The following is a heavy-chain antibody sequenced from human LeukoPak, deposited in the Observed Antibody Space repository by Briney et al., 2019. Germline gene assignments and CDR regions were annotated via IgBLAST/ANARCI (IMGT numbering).Heavy chain of an antibody. CDR2: IYSSGST. D-gene: IGHD3-22*01. J-gene: IGHJ4*02. Sequence: PSETLSLTCTVSGDSISSSTYYWGWTRQPPGKGLEWIGNIYSSGSTYYNPSLKSRVTISVDTSKNPFSLNLRSVTAADTAVYYCARLWDYYDTSGPALGHWGQGTLVTVSS. CDR3: ARLWDYYDTSGPALGH. V-gene: IGHV4-39*01. CDR1: GDSISSSTYY.